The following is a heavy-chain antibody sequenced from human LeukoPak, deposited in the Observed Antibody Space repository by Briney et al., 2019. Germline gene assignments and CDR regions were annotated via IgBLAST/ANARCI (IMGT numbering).Heavy chain of an antibody. V-gene: IGHV4-59*08. CDR2: IYVTGN. J-gene: IGHJ6*03. D-gene: IGHD3-16*02. CDR3: ARHIGGGIEDMDV. CDR1: GGSIGTYY. Sequence: SETLSLTCTVSGGSIGTYYWSWVRQSPGKGLEWIGYIYVTGNRYNPYLQSRVTISVDTSRNQFFLKMSSVTAADTAGYYCARHIGGGIEDMDVWGKGTEVTVSS.